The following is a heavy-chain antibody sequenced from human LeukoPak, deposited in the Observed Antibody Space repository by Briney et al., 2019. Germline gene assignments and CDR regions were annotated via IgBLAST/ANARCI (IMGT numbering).Heavy chain of an antibody. Sequence: SETLSLTCAVYGGSFSGYYWSWIRQPPGKGLEWIGEINHSGSTNYNPSLKSRVTISVDTSKNQFSLKLSSVTAADTAVYYCARGNYDILTGYRTWAFDPWGQGTLVTVSS. V-gene: IGHV4-34*01. CDR3: ARGNYDILTGYRTWAFDP. J-gene: IGHJ5*02. CDR1: GGSFSGYY. CDR2: INHSGST. D-gene: IGHD3-9*01.